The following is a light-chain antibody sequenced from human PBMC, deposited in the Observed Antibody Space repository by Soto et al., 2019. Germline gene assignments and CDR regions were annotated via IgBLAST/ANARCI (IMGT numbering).Light chain of an antibody. CDR3: AAYASTSVRV. Sequence: QSVLTQPASVSGSPGQSITISCTGTSNDVGAYTYVSWYQQYPGKAPKVMIYEVSHRPSGVSNRFSGSKSGNTASLTISGLQSEDEADYYCAAYASTSVRVFGTGTKVTVL. V-gene: IGLV2-14*01. CDR2: EVS. J-gene: IGLJ1*01. CDR1: SNDVGAYTY.